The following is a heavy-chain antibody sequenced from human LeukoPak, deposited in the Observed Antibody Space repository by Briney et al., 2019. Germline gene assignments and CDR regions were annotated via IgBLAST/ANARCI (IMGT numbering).Heavy chain of an antibody. CDR2: INHSGST. CDR1: GGSFSGYY. Sequence: SETLSLTCAGYGGSFSGYYWSWIRQPPGKGLEWIGEINHSGSTNYNPSLKSRVTISVDTSKNQFSLKLSSVTAADTAVYYCARETPMTTVTPLDYWGQGTLVTVSS. J-gene: IGHJ4*02. D-gene: IGHD4-17*01. V-gene: IGHV4-34*01. CDR3: ARETPMTTVTPLDY.